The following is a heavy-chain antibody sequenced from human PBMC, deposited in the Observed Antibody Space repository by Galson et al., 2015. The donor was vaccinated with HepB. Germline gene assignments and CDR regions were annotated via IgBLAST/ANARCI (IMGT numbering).Heavy chain of an antibody. D-gene: IGHD2-15*01. V-gene: IGHV3-23*01. CDR1: GFTFSGYA. J-gene: IGHJ5*02. CDR2: ISGSGGST. CDR3: AKDHGGRGLDP. Sequence: SLRLSCAASGFTFSGYAMSWVRQAPGKGLEWVSAISGSGGSTYYSDSVKGRFTISRDNSKNTLYLQMNSPRAEDTAVFYCAKDHGGRGLDPWCQGTLVTVSS.